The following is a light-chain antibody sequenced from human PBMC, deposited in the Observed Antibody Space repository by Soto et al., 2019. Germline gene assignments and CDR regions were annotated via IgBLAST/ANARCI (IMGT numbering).Light chain of an antibody. J-gene: IGLJ2*01. CDR2: STT. CDR3: QRYFGATRG. Sequence: QAVVTQEPSLTVSPGGTVTLTCASNTGTVTSTHYANWFQQKPGQPPRALIYSTTNTYSWTPARIAGSLLGGKAALTLSGVEPDDEADYDGQRYFGATRGFGGGTKLTV. CDR1: TGTVTSTHY. V-gene: IGLV7-43*01.